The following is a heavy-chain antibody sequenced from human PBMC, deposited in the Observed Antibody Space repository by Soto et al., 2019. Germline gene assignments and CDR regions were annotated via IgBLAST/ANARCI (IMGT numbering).Heavy chain of an antibody. CDR2: IYPGDSDT. CDR3: ARPELAPPVDGAFDI. Sequence: PGESLKISCKGSGYSFTSYWIGWVRQMPGKGLEWMGIIYPGDSDTRYSPSFQGQVTISADKSISTAYLQWSSLKASDTAMYYCARPELAPPVDGAFDIWGHGTMVTVSS. D-gene: IGHD5-12*01. CDR1: GYSFTSYW. V-gene: IGHV5-51*01. J-gene: IGHJ3*02.